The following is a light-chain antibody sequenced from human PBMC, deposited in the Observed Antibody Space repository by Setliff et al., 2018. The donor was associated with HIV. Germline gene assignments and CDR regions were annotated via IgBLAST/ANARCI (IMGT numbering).Light chain of an antibody. V-gene: IGLV2-23*02. CDR3: CAYAGSSTYV. Sequence: QSVLAPPASASGSPGQSITLSCTGTSSDVGSYNLVPWYQHHAGKAPKLMIYEVSKRPSGVSNRFSGSKSGNTASLTISGLQAEDEADYYCCAYAGSSTYVFGTGTKVTVL. CDR1: SSDVGSYNL. J-gene: IGLJ1*01. CDR2: EVS.